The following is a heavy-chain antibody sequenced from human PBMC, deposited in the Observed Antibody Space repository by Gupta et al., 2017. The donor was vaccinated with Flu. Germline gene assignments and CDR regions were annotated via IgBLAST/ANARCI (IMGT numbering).Heavy chain of an antibody. J-gene: IGHJ5*02. CDR2: IYYSGST. CDR3: ARAAVTTWGVVGWFDP. Sequence: QVQLQESGPGLVKPSDTLSLTCTVSGVSISSGGHYWNWIRQRPGKGLEWIGNIYYSGSTNYNPSLKSRITISLDTSKTHFSLRLSSVTAADTAVYFCARAAVTTWGVVGWFDPWGPGTSVTASS. V-gene: IGHV4-31*03. CDR1: GVSISSGGHY. D-gene: IGHD4-17*01.